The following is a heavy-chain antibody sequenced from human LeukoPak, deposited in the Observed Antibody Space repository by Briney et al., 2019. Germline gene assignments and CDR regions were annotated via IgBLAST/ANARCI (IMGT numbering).Heavy chain of an antibody. J-gene: IGHJ5*02. V-gene: IGHV4-34*01. CDR2: INHSGST. Sequence: SETLSLTCAVYGGSFCGYYWSWIPQPPGKGLEWIGEINHSGSTNYNPSLKSRVTISVNTSKKQYSLKLSSVTAADTAVYYCARGIAAFMKRRSWFDPGGQGTLVTVP. CDR1: GGSFCGYY. CDR3: ARGIAAFMKRRSWFDP. D-gene: IGHD6-6*01.